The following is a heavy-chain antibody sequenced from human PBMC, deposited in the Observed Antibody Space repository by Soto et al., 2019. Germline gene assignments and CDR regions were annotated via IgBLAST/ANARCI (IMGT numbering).Heavy chain of an antibody. D-gene: IGHD1-26*01. J-gene: IGHJ6*02. Sequence: GGSLRLSCAASGFSISDYGMEWVRQAPGKGLEWVALISYDGSNTYYADSVKGRFTISRDNSKDTLFLQMTGLRREDTAVYYCAKGAGDRLSLGMDVWGQGTTVTVSS. CDR2: ISYDGSNT. CDR1: GFSISDYG. CDR3: AKGAGDRLSLGMDV. V-gene: IGHV3-30*18.